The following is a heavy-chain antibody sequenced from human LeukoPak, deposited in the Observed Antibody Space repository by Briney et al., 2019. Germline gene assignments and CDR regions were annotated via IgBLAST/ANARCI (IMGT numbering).Heavy chain of an antibody. CDR1: GYTFTDYF. J-gene: IGHJ4*02. CDR2: INPDSGGT. V-gene: IGHV1-2*02. D-gene: IGHD4-23*01. CDR3: ARGSAPTLERGNKPLDY. Sequence: GASVKVSCKASGYTFTDYFIHWIRQAPGQGLESMGWINPDSGGTKYAQIFQGRVTMTRDTSISTAYMELNRLTSDDDDAAVFYCARGSAPTLERGNKPLDYWGQGTLVTVSS.